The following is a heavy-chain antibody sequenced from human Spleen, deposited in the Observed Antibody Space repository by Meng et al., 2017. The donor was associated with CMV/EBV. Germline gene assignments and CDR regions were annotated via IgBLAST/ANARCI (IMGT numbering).Heavy chain of an antibody. CDR3: ARVFTMIVVVAGPFDY. CDR1: GFTFSSYW. J-gene: IGHJ4*02. Sequence: GESLKISCAASGFTFSSYWMNWVRQAPGKGLEWVANIKQDGSEKYYVDSVKGRFTISRDNAKNSLYLQMNSLRAEDTAVYYCARVFTMIVVVAGPFDYWGQGTLVTVSS. CDR2: IKQDGSEK. D-gene: IGHD3-22*01. V-gene: IGHV3-7*01.